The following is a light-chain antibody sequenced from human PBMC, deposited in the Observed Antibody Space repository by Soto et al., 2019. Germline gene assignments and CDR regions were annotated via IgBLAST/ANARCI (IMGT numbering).Light chain of an antibody. J-gene: IGKJ1*01. CDR1: QSISSSY. CDR2: GAS. Sequence: EIVLTQSPGTLSLSPGERATLSCRASQSISSSYLAWYQQKPGQAPRLLFYGASNRATAIPDRFSGSGFGTDFTLTITRLEPEDFAVYYCQQYGSSPWTFGQGTKVDIK. CDR3: QQYGSSPWT. V-gene: IGKV3-20*01.